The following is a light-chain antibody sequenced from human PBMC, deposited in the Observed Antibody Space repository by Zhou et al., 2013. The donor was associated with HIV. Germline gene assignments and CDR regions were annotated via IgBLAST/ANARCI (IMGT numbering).Light chain of an antibody. Sequence: QSALTQPASVSGSPGQSIIISCTGTSSDVGTYNLVSWYQQHPGKAPKLIIYAVSNRPSGLSNRFSGSKSGNTASLTISGLLAEDEADYYCSSYTSNNNVVFGAGTKLTVL. CDR3: SSYTSNNNVV. CDR2: AVS. J-gene: IGLJ2*01. V-gene: IGLV2-14*02. CDR1: SSDVGTYNL.